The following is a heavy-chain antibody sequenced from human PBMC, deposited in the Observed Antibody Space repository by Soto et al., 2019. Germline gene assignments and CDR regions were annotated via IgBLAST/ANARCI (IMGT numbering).Heavy chain of an antibody. Sequence: GGSLRLSCATSGFTFSAYAMSWVRQAPGKGLEWVSSVSGSGSATYYTDSVKGRFTISRDSSTNTLHLEMNSLTAADTAIYYCVRQSSHVVRFFDSLLHFDQWGQGSLVTVSS. CDR1: GFTFSAYA. D-gene: IGHD3-9*01. V-gene: IGHV3-23*01. CDR3: VRQSSHVVRFFDSLLHFDQ. CDR2: VSGSGSAT. J-gene: IGHJ4*02.